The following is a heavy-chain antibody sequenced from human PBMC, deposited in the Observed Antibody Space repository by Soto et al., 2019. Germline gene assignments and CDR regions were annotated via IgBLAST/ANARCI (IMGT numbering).Heavy chain of an antibody. CDR3: AKFYCSGGSCYSYFDY. V-gene: IGHV3-33*06. Sequence: PGGSLRLSCAASGFTFSSYGMHWVRQAPGKGLEWVAVIWYDGSNKYYADSVKGRFTISRDNSKNTLYLQMNSLRAEDTAVYYCAKFYCSGGSCYSYFDYWGQGTLVTVSS. D-gene: IGHD2-15*01. CDR2: IWYDGSNK. J-gene: IGHJ4*02. CDR1: GFTFSSYG.